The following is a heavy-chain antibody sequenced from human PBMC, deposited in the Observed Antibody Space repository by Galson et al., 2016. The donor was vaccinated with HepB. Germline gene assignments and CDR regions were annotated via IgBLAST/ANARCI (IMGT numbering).Heavy chain of an antibody. CDR2: IDGDDDK. CDR3: ARSAGGNFYFDY. V-gene: IGHV2-70*04. Sequence: PALVKPTQTLTLTCAFSGLSLSDSGMRVNWIRQPPGKALEWLARIDGDDDKLYTTSLQTRLTISKDTSKNQVVLTMTNMDPLDTAPYYCARSAGGNFYFDYGGRGSPVTVSS. CDR1: GLSLSDSGMR. J-gene: IGHJ4*02. D-gene: IGHD4-23*01.